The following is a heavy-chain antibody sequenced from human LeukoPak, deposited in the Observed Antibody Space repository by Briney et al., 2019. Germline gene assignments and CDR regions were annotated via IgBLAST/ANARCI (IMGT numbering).Heavy chain of an antibody. J-gene: IGHJ4*02. CDR3: ARGARMYYYDSSGYNDY. D-gene: IGHD3-22*01. V-gene: IGHV1-2*02. CDR1: GYTFTGYY. Sequence: ASVKVSCKASGYTFTGYYLHWVRQAPGQGLEWMGCISASSGSTNYTQKFQGRVSMTRDTSISTAYMELSRLRSDDTAVYYCARGARMYYYDSSGYNDYWGQGTLVTVSS. CDR2: ISASSGST.